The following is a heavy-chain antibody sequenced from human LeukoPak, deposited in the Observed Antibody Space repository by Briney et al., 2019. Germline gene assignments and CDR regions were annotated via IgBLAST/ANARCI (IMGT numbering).Heavy chain of an antibody. D-gene: IGHD1-14*01. CDR2: MCYSGST. J-gene: IGHJ4*02. CDR1: GGSISRSDYF. V-gene: IGHV4-39*01. CDR3: ASRTMGTKSIDY. Sequence: PSETLSLTCTVSGGSISRSDYFWGWIRQPPGKGLEWIGSMCYSGSTYYNPSLKSRVTISVDTSKNQFSLKLSSVTAADTAVYYCASRTMGTKSIDYWGQGTLVTVSS.